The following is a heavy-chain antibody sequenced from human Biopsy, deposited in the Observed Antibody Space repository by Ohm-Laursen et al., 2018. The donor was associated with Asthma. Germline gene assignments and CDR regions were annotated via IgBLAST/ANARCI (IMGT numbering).Heavy chain of an antibody. CDR2: VYYSGST. CDR1: GGSISISGFY. J-gene: IGHJ4*02. V-gene: IGHV4-61*08. CDR3: ARGVDRVTGLLDHFDS. Sequence: SQTLSLTCSVAGGSISISGFYWGWIRQPPGKGLEWIGHVYYSGSTNYNPSLKSRVTISIDASKNQFSLKLTSVTAADTAVYYCARGVDRVTGLLDHFDSWGQGTLVTVSS. D-gene: IGHD2-21*02.